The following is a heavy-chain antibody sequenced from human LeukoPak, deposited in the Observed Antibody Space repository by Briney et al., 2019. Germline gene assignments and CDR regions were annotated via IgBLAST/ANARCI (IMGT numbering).Heavy chain of an antibody. CDR1: GYTFTGYY. J-gene: IGHJ4*02. D-gene: IGHD1-26*01. CDR3: ARGDKHSGRKLLRLDY. Sequence: GASVKVSCKASGYTFTGYYMHWVRQAPGQGLEWMGWINPNSGDTNYAQKFQGRVTMTRDTSITTAYMELSSLRSEDTAVYYCARGDKHSGRKLLRLDYWGQGTLVTVSS. V-gene: IGHV1-2*02. CDR2: INPNSGDT.